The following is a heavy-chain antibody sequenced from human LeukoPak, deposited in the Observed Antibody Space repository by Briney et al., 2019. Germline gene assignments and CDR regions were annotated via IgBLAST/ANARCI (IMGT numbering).Heavy chain of an antibody. CDR1: GYTFTSYA. CDR2: IHAGNGNA. D-gene: IGHD3-22*01. CDR3: ARDSPYYYDSSGYYYGYFDY. V-gene: IGHV1-3*01. Sequence: GASVMVSCKASGYTFTSYAIHWMRQAPGRRLDWMGWIHAGNGNAKYSQKFQGRVTITAGTSASTAYMELSSLRSEDTAVYYCARDSPYYYDSSGYYYGYFDYWGQGTLVTVSS. J-gene: IGHJ4*02.